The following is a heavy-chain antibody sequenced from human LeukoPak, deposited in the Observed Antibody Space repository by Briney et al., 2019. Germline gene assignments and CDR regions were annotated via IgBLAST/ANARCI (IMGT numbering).Heavy chain of an antibody. D-gene: IGHD3-22*01. CDR3: ARVNDSSGYYYVY. J-gene: IGHJ4*02. V-gene: IGHV1-8*01. CDR2: MNPNSGNT. CDR1: GYTFTSYD. Sequence: ASVKVSCKASGYTFTSYDINWVRQATGQGLEWMGCMNPNSGNTGYAQKFQGRVTMTRNTSISTAYMELSSLRSEDAAVYYCARVNDSSGYYYVYWGQGTLVTVSS.